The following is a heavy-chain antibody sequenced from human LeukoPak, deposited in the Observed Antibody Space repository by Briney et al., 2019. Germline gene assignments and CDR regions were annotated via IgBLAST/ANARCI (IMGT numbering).Heavy chain of an antibody. CDR1: GYTFTNYG. CDR3: ARVASAWNRRATVDY. CDR2: ISAYNGNT. Sequence: ASVKVSCKASGYTFTNYGISWVRQAPGQGLEWMGWISAYNGNTNYARKLQGRVTMTTDTSTSTAYMELRSLRSDDTAVYYCARVASAWNRRATVDYWGQGTLVTVSS. D-gene: IGHD1-1*01. J-gene: IGHJ4*02. V-gene: IGHV1-18*01.